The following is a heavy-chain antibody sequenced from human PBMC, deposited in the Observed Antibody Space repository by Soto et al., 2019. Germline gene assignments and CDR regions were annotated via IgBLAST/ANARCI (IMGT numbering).Heavy chain of an antibody. CDR3: ATAAAYDACDI. CDR2: IIPIFGTA. D-gene: IGHD6-13*01. CDR1: GGNYSSYA. J-gene: IGHJ3*02. V-gene: IGHV1-69*01. Sequence: QVQLVQSGAEVKKPGSSVKVSCKASGGNYSSYAISWVRQAPGQGLEWMGGIIPIFGTANYAQEFQGRVTITAAASTSTAYMELSSLRASDTAVDYCATAAAYDACDIWAQGTMVTVSS.